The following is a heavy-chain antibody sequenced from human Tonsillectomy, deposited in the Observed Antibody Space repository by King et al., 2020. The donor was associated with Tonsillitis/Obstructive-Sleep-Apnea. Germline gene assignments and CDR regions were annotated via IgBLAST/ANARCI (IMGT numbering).Heavy chain of an antibody. CDR3: ARLDWLLGFDY. Sequence: VQLVESGGGLVQPGGSLRLSCAASGFAFRSFWMSWVRQAPGKGLEWGANIKEDGSGKYYVDSVKGRFTTSRDNAKNSRYLQMNYLRAEDTAVYYCARLDWLLGFDYWGQGTLVTVSS. CDR1: GFAFRSFW. D-gene: IGHD3-9*01. CDR2: IKEDGSGK. V-gene: IGHV3-7*03. J-gene: IGHJ4*02.